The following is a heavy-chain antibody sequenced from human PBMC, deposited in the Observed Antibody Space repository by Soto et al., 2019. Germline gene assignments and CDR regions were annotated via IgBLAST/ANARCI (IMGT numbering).Heavy chain of an antibody. V-gene: IGHV3-23*01. CDR1: GFTFRSNA. J-gene: IGHJ4*02. CDR3: PKKGIATGDPINY. Sequence: VQLFESGGGLGQPGGSLSLSCAASGFTFRSNAISWVSQTPWKGLEWVSAITNSGGSTYYASSVKGRFTISRDDSKNPLYLKMNSLRAEETAVYYCPKKGIATGDPINYWCQGTVATVSS. CDR2: ITNSGGST. D-gene: IGHD6-13*01.